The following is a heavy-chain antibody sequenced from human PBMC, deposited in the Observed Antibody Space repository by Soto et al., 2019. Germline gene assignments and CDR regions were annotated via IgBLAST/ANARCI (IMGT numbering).Heavy chain of an antibody. CDR1: GYTFTSYD. CDR2: MNPNSGNT. Sequence: ASVKVSCKASGYTFTSYDINWVRQATGQGLEWMGWMNPNSGNTGYAQKFQGRVTMTRNTSISTAYMELSSLRSEDTAVYYCARGSMVRGAWGLGVWGQGTTVTVSS. CDR3: ARGSMVRGAWGLGV. D-gene: IGHD3-10*01. J-gene: IGHJ6*02. V-gene: IGHV1-8*01.